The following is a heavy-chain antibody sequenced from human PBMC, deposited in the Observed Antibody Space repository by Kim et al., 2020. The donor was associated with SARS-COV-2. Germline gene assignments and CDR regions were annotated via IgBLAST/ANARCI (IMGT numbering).Heavy chain of an antibody. V-gene: IGHV4-39*07. CDR3: ARDLSSGTYYDSLTGYLAGACYCGMDV. J-gene: IGHJ6*02. CDR1: GGSISSSSYY. D-gene: IGHD3-9*01. Sequence: SETLSLTCTVSGGSISSSSYYWGWIRQPPGKGLEWIGSIYYSGSTYYNPSLKSRVTISVDTSKNQFSLKLSSVTAADTAVYYCARDLSSGTYYDSLTGYLAGACYCGMDVWGQGTTVTVSS. CDR2: IYYSGST.